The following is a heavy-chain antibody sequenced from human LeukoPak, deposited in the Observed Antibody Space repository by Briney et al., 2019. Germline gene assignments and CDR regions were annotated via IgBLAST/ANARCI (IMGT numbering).Heavy chain of an antibody. CDR1: GGSISSYY. CDR3: ARRSIAAAGMYYYYYYMDV. Sequence: SETLSLTCTVSGGSISSYYWSWIRQPPGKGLEWIGYIYYSGSTNYNPSLRSRVTISVDTSKNQFSLKLSSVTAADTAVYYCARRSIAAAGMYYYYYYMDVWGKGTTVTISS. CDR2: IYYSGST. J-gene: IGHJ6*03. V-gene: IGHV4-59*01. D-gene: IGHD6-13*01.